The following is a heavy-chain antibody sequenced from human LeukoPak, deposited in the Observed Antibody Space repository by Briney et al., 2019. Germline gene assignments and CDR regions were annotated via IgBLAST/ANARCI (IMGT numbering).Heavy chain of an antibody. CDR2: INLNSGGT. CDR1: GYTFTGYY. Sequence: ASVKVSCKASGYTFTGYYMHWVRQAPGQGLEWMGWINLNSGGTNYAQKFQGRVTMTRDTSISTAYMELSKLRSGDTAVYYCAGDPYYYGSGSHYFDSWGQGTLVTVSS. V-gene: IGHV1-2*02. J-gene: IGHJ4*02. D-gene: IGHD3-10*01. CDR3: AGDPYYYGSGSHYFDS.